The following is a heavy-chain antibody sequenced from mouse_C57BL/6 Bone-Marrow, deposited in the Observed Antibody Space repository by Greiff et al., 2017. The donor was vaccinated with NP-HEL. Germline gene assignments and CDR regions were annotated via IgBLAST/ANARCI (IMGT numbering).Heavy chain of an antibody. Sequence: EVMLVESGGGLVKPGGSLKLSCAASGFTFSSYAMSWVRQTPEKRLEWVATISDGGSYTYYPDNVKGRFTISRDNAKNNLYLQMSHLKSEDTAMYDCARERGNYGWYFDVWGTGTTVTVSS. CDR3: ARERGNYGWYFDV. D-gene: IGHD2-1*01. CDR1: GFTFSSYA. V-gene: IGHV5-4*01. CDR2: ISDGGSYT. J-gene: IGHJ1*03.